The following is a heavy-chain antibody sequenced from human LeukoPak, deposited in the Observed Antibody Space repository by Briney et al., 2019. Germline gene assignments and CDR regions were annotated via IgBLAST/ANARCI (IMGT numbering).Heavy chain of an antibody. CDR2: ISGDGSER. CDR3: GRDPDS. J-gene: IGHJ5*01. CDR1: GVIFSTYW. V-gene: IGHV3-7*04. Sequence: GGSLGLSCAASGVIFSTYWRNRGRQAPGKGLGWVAGISGDGSERDYVDSVRGRFTISRDNAKNSLYLQMNSLTAEDTAVYYCGRDPDSWGQGTVVTVSS.